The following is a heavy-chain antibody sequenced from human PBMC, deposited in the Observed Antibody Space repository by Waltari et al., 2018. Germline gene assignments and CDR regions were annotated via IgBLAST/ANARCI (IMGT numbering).Heavy chain of an antibody. Sequence: QVQLVQSGAEVKEPGASVKVSCKVYGYTLTELSMHWVRQAPGKGLEWMGGYVPETSETIYAQHFQGIVTMTEDTSSETAHMELSSLRSEDTAVYYCATDHHRQSGYDLWGQGTLVTVSS. CDR3: ATDHHRQSGYDL. CDR1: GYTLTELS. J-gene: IGHJ4*02. D-gene: IGHD5-12*01. CDR2: YVPETSET. V-gene: IGHV1-24*01.